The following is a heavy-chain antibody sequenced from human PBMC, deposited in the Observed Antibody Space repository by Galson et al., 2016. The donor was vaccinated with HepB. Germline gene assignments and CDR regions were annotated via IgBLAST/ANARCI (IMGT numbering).Heavy chain of an antibody. J-gene: IGHJ6*02. CDR2: ISGTNGFI. CDR1: EFTFSNYN. Sequence: SLRLSCAASEFTFSNYNMNWVRQAPGKGLEWVSSISGTNGFIYQADSVKGRFTISRDNAKNSLYLQMSSLRADDTAVYFCARDLYSRYYYSYHVMDVWGQGTTVTVSS. CDR3: ARDLYSRYYYSYHVMDV. V-gene: IGHV3-21*01. D-gene: IGHD3-22*01.